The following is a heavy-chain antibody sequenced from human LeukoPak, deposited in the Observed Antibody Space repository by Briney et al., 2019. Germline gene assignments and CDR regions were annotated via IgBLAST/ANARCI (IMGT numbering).Heavy chain of an antibody. CDR2: ISYDGSNK. J-gene: IGHJ4*02. D-gene: IGHD4-23*01. CDR1: GFTFSNYA. CDR3: ARDHYGGKYFDY. Sequence: GTSLRLSCAASGFTFSNYAMHWVRQAPGKGLEWVSLISYDGSNKYYADSVKGRFTISRDNSKNTLYLQMSSLRAEDTAVYYCARDHYGGKYFDYWGKGTLVTVSS. V-gene: IGHV3-30*04.